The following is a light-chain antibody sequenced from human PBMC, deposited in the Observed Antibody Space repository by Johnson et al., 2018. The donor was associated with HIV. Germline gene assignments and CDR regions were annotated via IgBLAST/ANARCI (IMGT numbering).Light chain of an antibody. CDR1: SSNIGNNY. CDR3: GTWDASLSPLYV. J-gene: IGLJ1*01. Sequence: QSVLTQPPSVSAAPGQKVTISCSGSSSNIGNNYVSWYQQLPGTAPKLLMYENNKRPSGIPDRFSGSKSGTSATLDITGLQTGDEADYYCGTWDASLSPLYVFGTGTTIAVL. V-gene: IGLV1-51*02. CDR2: ENN.